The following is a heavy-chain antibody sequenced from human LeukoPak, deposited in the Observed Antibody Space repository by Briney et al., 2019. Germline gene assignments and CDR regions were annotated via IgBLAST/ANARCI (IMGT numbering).Heavy chain of an antibody. V-gene: IGHV4-34*01. D-gene: IGHD6-13*01. Sequence: SETLSLTCAVYGGSFSGYYWSWIRQPPGKGLEWIGEINDSGSTHYNPSLKSRVTISVDTSKNQFSLKLNSVTAADTAVYYCARRTYSSTWYFDYWGQGTLVTVSS. CDR1: GGSFSGYY. CDR2: INDSGST. CDR3: ARRTYSSTWYFDY. J-gene: IGHJ4*02.